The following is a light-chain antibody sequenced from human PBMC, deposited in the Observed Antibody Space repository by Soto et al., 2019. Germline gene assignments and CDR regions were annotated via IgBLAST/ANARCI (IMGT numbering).Light chain of an antibody. J-gene: IGKJ1*01. Sequence: EIVLTQSPGTLSLSPGERATLSCRASQSVSSSYLAWYQQKPGQAPRLLIYGASSRATGIPDRFSGSGSGTDFPLTISRLESEDFAVYYCQQYGSPWTFGQGTKVEIK. V-gene: IGKV3-20*01. CDR2: GAS. CDR1: QSVSSSY. CDR3: QQYGSPWT.